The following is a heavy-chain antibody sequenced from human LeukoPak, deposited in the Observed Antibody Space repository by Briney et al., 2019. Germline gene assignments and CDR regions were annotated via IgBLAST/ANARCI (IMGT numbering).Heavy chain of an antibody. Sequence: EASVKVSCKASGYTFTSYYMHWVRQAPGQGLEWMGIIIPSGGSTSYAQKFQGRVTMTRDTSTSTVYMELSSLRSEDTAVYYCGRVMQQLDYFDYWGQGTLVTVSS. CDR2: IIPSGGST. CDR1: GYTFTSYY. CDR3: GRVMQQLDYFDY. J-gene: IGHJ4*02. D-gene: IGHD6-13*01. V-gene: IGHV1-46*01.